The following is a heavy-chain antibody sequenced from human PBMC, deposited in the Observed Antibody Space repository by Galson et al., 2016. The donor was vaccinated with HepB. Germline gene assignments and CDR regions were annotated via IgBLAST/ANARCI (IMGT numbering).Heavy chain of an antibody. V-gene: IGHV3-7*01. CDR1: GFTFSSYW. CDR2: IKPDRSEK. J-gene: IGHJ4*02. CDR3: ARQARPNY. Sequence: SLRLSCAASGFTFSSYWMSWVRQVPGKGLEWVANIKPDRSEKYYVESVKGRFTISRDNAKNSLFLQMNSLRVEDTAVYYCARQARPNYWGQGTLVTVSS.